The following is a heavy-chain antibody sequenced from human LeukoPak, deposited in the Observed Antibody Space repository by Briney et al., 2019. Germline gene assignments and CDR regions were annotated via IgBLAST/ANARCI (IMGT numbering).Heavy chain of an antibody. V-gene: IGHV3-23*01. J-gene: IGHJ4*02. Sequence: PGGSLRLSCAASGFTFSSYAMSWVRQAPGKGLEWVSAISGSGGSTYYADSVKGRFTISRDNSKNTLYLQMNSLRAEDTAVYYCARDRYSSGYFDYWGQGTLVTVSS. CDR1: GFTFSSYA. D-gene: IGHD3-22*01. CDR2: ISGSGGST. CDR3: ARDRYSSGYFDY.